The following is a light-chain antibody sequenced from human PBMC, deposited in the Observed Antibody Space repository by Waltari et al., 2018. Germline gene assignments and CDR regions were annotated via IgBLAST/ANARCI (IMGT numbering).Light chain of an antibody. CDR3: QELNTYPHSLT. CDR2: AAS. V-gene: IGKV1-9*01. Sequence: DIQLTQSPSFLSASIGDRVTITCRASQGISSYLAWYQQKPGKAPKLLIYAASTLQSGVPSRFRSSGSGTEFTLTISSLQPEDFATYYCQELNTYPHSLTFGGGTKVEI. J-gene: IGKJ4*01. CDR1: QGISSY.